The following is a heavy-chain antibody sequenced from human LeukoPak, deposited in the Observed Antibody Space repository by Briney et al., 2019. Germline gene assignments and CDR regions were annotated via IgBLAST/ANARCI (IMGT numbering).Heavy chain of an antibody. Sequence: SETLSLTCTVSGGSISSGDYYWSWIRQPPGKGLEWIGYIYYSGSTYYNPSLKSRVTISVDTSKNQFSLKLSSVTAADTAVYYCASRCGSGSPFDYWGQGTLVTVSS. J-gene: IGHJ4*02. CDR1: GGSISSGDYY. CDR3: ASRCGSGSPFDY. D-gene: IGHD3-10*01. V-gene: IGHV4-30-4*01. CDR2: IYYSGST.